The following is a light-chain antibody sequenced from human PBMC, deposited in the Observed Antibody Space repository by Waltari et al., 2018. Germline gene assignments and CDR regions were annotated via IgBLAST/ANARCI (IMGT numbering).Light chain of an antibody. CDR1: SPNIGAGSH. Sequence: QSVLTQPPSVSGAPGQTITISCTGTSPNIGAGSHVHWYQQLPGMAPKLLIYGNFDRPSGVPARFSGSNSGASASLAITGLQAEDEADYYCQSYDSSLSALVFGGGTKVTVL. V-gene: IGLV1-40*01. CDR2: GNF. J-gene: IGLJ2*01. CDR3: QSYDSSLSALV.